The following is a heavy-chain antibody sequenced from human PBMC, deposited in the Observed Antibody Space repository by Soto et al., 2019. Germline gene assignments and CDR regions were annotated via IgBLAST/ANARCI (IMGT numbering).Heavy chain of an antibody. CDR2: ISGSGGST. D-gene: IGHD3-10*01. CDR1: GFSFSSYA. V-gene: IGHV3-23*01. J-gene: IGHJ5*02. Sequence: PGGSLRLSCAASGFSFSSYAMSWVRQAPGKGLEWVSAISGSGGSTYYADSVKGRFTISRDNSKNTLYLQMDSLRAEDTAVYYCAKGGLWFGVNWFDPWGQGTLVTVSS. CDR3: AKGGLWFGVNWFDP.